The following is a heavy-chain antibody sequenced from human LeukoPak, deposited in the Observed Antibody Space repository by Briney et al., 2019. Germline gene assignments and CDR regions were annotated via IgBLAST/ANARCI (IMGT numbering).Heavy chain of an antibody. CDR3: AKDLSYNWNYFDY. J-gene: IGHJ4*02. Sequence: PGGSLRLSCAASGFTFSSNYMSWVRQAPGKGLEWVSVIYSGGSTYYADSVKGRFTISRDNSKNTLFVQMHSLRAEDTAVYYCAKDLSYNWNYFDYWGQGTLVTVSS. V-gene: IGHV3-53*05. CDR1: GFTFSSNY. D-gene: IGHD1-20*01. CDR2: IYSGGST.